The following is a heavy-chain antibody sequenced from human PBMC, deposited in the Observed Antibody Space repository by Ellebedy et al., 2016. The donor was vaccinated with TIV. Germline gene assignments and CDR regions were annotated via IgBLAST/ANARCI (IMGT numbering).Heavy chain of an antibody. J-gene: IGHJ4*02. CDR1: GYTFTSYG. CDR2: ISAYNGNT. CDR3: ARDPPSAPLQQTPDY. Sequence: ASVKVSXXASGYTFTSYGISWVRQAPGQGLEWMGWISAYNGNTNYAQKLQGRVTMTTDTSTSTAYMELRSLRSDDTAVYYCARDPPSAPLQQTPDYWGQGTLVTVSS. D-gene: IGHD4-11*01. V-gene: IGHV1-18*01.